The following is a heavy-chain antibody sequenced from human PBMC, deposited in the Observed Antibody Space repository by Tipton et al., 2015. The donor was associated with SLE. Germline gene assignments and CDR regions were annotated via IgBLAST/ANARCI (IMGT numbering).Heavy chain of an antibody. Sequence: TLSLTCAVYGGSFNGYYWSWIRQPPGKGLEWIGYIYYSGSTNYNPSLKSRVTISVDTSKNQFSLKLSSVTAADTAVYYCARGSRIVATIPYYFDYWGQGTLVTVSS. J-gene: IGHJ4*02. CDR2: IYYSGST. CDR3: ARGSRIVATIPYYFDY. V-gene: IGHV4-59*12. CDR1: GGSFNGYY. D-gene: IGHD5-12*01.